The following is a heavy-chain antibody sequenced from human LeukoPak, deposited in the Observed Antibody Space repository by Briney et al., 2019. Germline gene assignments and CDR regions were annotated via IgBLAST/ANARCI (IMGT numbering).Heavy chain of an antibody. CDR1: GFTFSSHS. D-gene: IGHD5-24*01. J-gene: IGHJ4*02. CDR3: ARDGYNLAYYFDY. CDR2: ITSSNNYI. V-gene: IGHV3-21*01. Sequence: GGSLRLSCAASGFTFSSHSMNWVHQAPGKGLKWVSSITSSNNYIYYGDSVKGRFTISRDNSKNTLYLQMNSLRAEDTAVYYCARDGYNLAYYFDYWGQGTLVTVSS.